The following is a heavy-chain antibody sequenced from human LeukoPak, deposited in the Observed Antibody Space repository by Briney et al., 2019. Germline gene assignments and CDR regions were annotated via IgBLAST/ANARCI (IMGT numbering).Heavy chain of an antibody. CDR3: ATNPKEQLIWLAHYSFDY. J-gene: IGHJ4*02. CDR1: GFTFSSYA. CDR2: ISGSGGST. D-gene: IGHD6-13*01. Sequence: GGSLRLSCAASGFTFSSYAMSWVRQAPGKGLEWVSAISGSGGSTYYADSVKGRFTISRDNSKNTLYLQMNSLRAEDTAVYYCATNPKEQLIWLAHYSFDYWGQGTLVTVSS. V-gene: IGHV3-23*01.